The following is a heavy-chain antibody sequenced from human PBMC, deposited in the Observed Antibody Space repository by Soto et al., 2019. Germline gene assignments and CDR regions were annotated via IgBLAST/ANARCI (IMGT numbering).Heavy chain of an antibody. CDR3: AKTVGATKLEDY. CDR1: GFSFKNHV. V-gene: IGHV3-23*01. Sequence: EVHLLESEGGLIHPGGSLRLSCSASGFSFKNHVMNWVRQAPGKGLEWVSSISNSDDVGFYADSVRGRFSVSRDISANTLYLEMIYLRVEDTAIYYCAKTVGATKLEDYWGQGTLVTVSS. J-gene: IGHJ4*02. D-gene: IGHD1-26*01. CDR2: ISNSDDVG.